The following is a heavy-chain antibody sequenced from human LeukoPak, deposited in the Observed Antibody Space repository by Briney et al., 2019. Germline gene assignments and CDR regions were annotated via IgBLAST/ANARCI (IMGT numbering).Heavy chain of an antibody. J-gene: IGHJ4*02. D-gene: IGHD3-22*01. V-gene: IGHV5-51*01. CDR2: IYPGDSDT. CDR1: GYRFTTSW. CDR3: ARVATYYYDSSGYYCDD. Sequence: GESLKISCQGSGYRFTTSWIAWVRQLPGKGLEWMGIIYPGDSDTRYSPSFQGQVTISADKSISTAYLQWSSLKASDTAMYYCARVATYYYDSSGYYCDDWGQGTLVTVSS.